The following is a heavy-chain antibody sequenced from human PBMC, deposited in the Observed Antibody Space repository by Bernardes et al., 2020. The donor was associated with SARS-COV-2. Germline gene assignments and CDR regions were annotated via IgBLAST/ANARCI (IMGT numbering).Heavy chain of an antibody. D-gene: IGHD7-27*01. CDR1: GFTFSDHN. Sequence: GGSLRLSCAASGFTFSDHNMDWVRQAPGKGLEWVARTRSKGRRYTTEYAASVKGRFTISGDEATNSVFLQMNSLKTEETAVYYCARSPLGIAPFDYWGQGSLVTVSS. CDR2: TRSKGRRYTT. CDR3: ARSPLGIAPFDY. V-gene: IGHV3-72*01. J-gene: IGHJ4*02.